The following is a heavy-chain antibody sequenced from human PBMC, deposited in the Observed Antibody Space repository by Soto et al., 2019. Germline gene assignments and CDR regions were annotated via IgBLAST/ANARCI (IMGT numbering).Heavy chain of an antibody. V-gene: IGHV4-59*01. D-gene: IGHD6-19*01. CDR3: AGGSGCHDQ. CDR1: GGSISSYY. CDR2: IYYSGST. Sequence: QVQLQESGPGLVKPAESLSLTCTISGGSISSYYSSWIRQPPGKGLEWIGYIYYSGSTNYNPSLKSRVSISVDLSKNEFPLKLTSVTAADTAVYYCAGGSGCHDQWGQGTLVTVSS. J-gene: IGHJ5*02.